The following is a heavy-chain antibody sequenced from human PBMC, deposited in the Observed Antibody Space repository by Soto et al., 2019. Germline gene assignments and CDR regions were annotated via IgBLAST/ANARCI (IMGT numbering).Heavy chain of an antibody. J-gene: IGHJ5*02. CDR3: VKDLREGDYAPYNCFHP. D-gene: IGHD4-17*01. Sequence: GGSLRLSCSASGFTFSSYAMHWARQAPGKGLEYVSAISSNGGSPYYADSVKGRFTISRDNSKNTLYLQMSSLRAEDTAVYYCVKDLREGDYAPYNCFHPWGPGTLVTGS. V-gene: IGHV3-64D*06. CDR2: ISSNGGSP. CDR1: GFTFSSYA.